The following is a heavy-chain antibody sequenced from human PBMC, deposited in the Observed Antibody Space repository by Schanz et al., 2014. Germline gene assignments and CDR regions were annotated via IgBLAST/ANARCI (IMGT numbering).Heavy chain of an antibody. CDR3: AREVGLYDRGWFDP. J-gene: IGHJ5*02. CDR2: INAANGNT. CDR1: GYTFNNYT. V-gene: IGHV1-3*01. Sequence: QVQLVQSGAEVKKPGSSVKVSCKASGYTFNNYTYVMIWVRQAPGQGLEWMGWINAANGNTRYSQKFQGRVTITRDTSASTAYMELSSLRSEDTAVYYCAREVGLYDRGWFDPWGQGTLVTVSS. D-gene: IGHD3-22*01.